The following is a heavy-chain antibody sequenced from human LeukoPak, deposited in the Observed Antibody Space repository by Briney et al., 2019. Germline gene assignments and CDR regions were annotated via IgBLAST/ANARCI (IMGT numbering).Heavy chain of an antibody. CDR3: ARDDSSGYYHY. CDR1: GGSIGSSNW. Sequence: SETLSLTCAVSGGSIGSSNWWSWVRQPPGKGLEGIGEIYHSGSTNYNPSLKSRVTISVDKSKNQFSLKLSSVTAADTAVYYCARDDSSGYYHYWGQGTLVTVSS. CDR2: IYHSGST. J-gene: IGHJ4*02. D-gene: IGHD3-22*01. V-gene: IGHV4-4*02.